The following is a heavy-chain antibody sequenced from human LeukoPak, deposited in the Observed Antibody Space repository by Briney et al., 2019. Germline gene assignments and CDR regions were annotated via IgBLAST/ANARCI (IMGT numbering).Heavy chain of an antibody. J-gene: IGHJ4*02. D-gene: IGHD3-3*01. V-gene: IGHV4-34*01. CDR3: ARGEGLKYDFWSGYYKYYFDY. CDR2: INHSGST. Sequence: PSETLSLTCAVYGGSFSGYYWSWIRQPPGKGLEWIGEINHSGSTNYNPSLKSRVTISVDTSKNQFSLKLSSVTGADTAVFYCARGEGLKYDFWSGYYKYYFDYWGQGTLVTVSS. CDR1: GGSFSGYY.